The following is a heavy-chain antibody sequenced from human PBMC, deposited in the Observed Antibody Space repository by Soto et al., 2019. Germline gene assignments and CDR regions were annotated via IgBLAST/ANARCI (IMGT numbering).Heavy chain of an antibody. J-gene: IGHJ4*02. V-gene: IGHV4-39*01. CDR2: IYYSGST. CDR3: GAVAFTQYHFDY. D-gene: IGHD6-19*01. CDR1: GGSISSSSYY. Sequence: SETLSLTCTVSGGSISSSSYYWGWIRQPPGKGLEWIGSIYYSGSTYYNPSLKSRVTISVDTSKNQFSLKLSSVTAADTAVYYCGAVAFTQYHFDYWGQGTLVTVSS.